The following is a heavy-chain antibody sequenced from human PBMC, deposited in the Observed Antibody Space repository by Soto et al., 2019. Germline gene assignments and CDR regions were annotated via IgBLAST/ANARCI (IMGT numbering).Heavy chain of an antibody. CDR3: AKAQHGDYGSRYYYYGMDV. J-gene: IGHJ6*02. V-gene: IGHV3-30*18. CDR1: GFTFSSYG. D-gene: IGHD4-17*01. Sequence: QVQLVESGGGVVQPGRSLRLACAASGFTFSSYGMHWVRQAPGQGLEWVAVISYDGSNKYYPDSVKGRFTISRDNSKNTLYLQMNSLRAEDTAVYYCAKAQHGDYGSRYYYYGMDVWGQGTTVTVSS. CDR2: ISYDGSNK.